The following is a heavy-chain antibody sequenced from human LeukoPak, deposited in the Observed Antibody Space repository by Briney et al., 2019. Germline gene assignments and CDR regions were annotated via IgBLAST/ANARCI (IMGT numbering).Heavy chain of an antibody. J-gene: IGHJ5*02. Sequence: SETLSLTCTVSGGSISSGSYYWSWIRQPAGKGLEWIGRIYTRGSTNYNPSLKSRVTISVDTSKNQFSLKLSSVTAADTAVYYCARDPYGDYVGWFDPWGQGTLVTVFS. CDR3: ARDPYGDYVGWFDP. D-gene: IGHD4-17*01. CDR2: IYTRGST. V-gene: IGHV4-61*02. CDR1: GGSISSGSYY.